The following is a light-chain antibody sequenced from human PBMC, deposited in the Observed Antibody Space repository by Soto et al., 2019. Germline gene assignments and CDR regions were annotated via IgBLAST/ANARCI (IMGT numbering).Light chain of an antibody. J-gene: IGLJ1*01. Sequence: QSVLTQPAAVSGAPGQSITISCTGNSGDIDTYDFVSWYQVHPGKAPKLMIYDVTYRPSGVSDRFTGSRSDNAASLTISGLQPEVEAVDYCNSYKTNNAFVFGTGTKVTV. CDR2: DVT. CDR3: NSYKTNNAFV. CDR1: SGDIDTYDF. V-gene: IGLV2-14*03.